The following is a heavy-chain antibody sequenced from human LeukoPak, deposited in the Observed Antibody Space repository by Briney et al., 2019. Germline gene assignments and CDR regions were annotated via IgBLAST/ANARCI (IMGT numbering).Heavy chain of an antibody. V-gene: IGHV3-23*01. CDR1: GFTFSSYA. J-gene: IGHJ4*02. D-gene: IGHD1-1*01. Sequence: GGSLRLSCAASGFTFSSYAMSWVRQAPGKGREWVSSISGSGGSTYYADSVKGRFTISRDNYENTLYLQMNSLRAGDTVVCDRARLWSGTTMNPFDYWGGGTLVTVSS. CDR3: ARLWSGTTMNPFDY. CDR2: ISGSGGST.